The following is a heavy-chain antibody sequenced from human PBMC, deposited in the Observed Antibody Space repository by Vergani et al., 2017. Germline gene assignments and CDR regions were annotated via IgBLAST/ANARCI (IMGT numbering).Heavy chain of an antibody. CDR3: ARSRIYYGAGSPDY. D-gene: IGHD3-10*01. CDR1: GASVNSYY. J-gene: IGHJ4*02. CDR2: VSFRGDT. Sequence: QVKLQESGPGLVKPSETLSLTCTVSGASVNSYYWSWIRQPSGKGLEWMGYVSFRGDTLYDPSVKGRMTISLNTSSNQFSLYLTSVTAADTAVYDCARSRIYYGAGSPDYWGQGTLVTVSS. V-gene: IGHV4-59*02.